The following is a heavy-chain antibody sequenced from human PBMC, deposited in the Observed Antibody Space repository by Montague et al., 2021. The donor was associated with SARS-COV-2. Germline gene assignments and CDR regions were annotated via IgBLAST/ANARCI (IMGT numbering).Heavy chain of an antibody. J-gene: IGHJ6*02. V-gene: IGHV4-59*01. D-gene: IGHD2-21*01. CDR2: IYHSGTT. CDR3: ARPSMVSRNYYYYGIDV. CDR1: GGSINSFY. Sequence: SETLSLTCIVSGGSINSFYWSWIRQPPGKGLEWIGCIYHSGTTHYSPSLKSRVAISLDTSKNQFSLTLNSVTAADTAVYYCARPSMVSRNYYYYGIDVWGQGTTVTVSS.